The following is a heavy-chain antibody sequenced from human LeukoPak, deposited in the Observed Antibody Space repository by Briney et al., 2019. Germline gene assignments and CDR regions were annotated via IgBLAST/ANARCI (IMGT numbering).Heavy chain of an antibody. CDR1: GFRFSSSV. CDR3: VRRIPQYNAMDV. Sequence: GGSLRLSCAASGFRFSSSVMFWVRQAPGKGLEWVAVIWSEGTDKYYADSVRGRFTISRDNSKNTLYLQMNSLRAEDTAVYYCVRRIPQYNAMDVWGQGTTVIVSS. V-gene: IGHV3-33*07. D-gene: IGHD6-6*01. CDR2: IWSEGTDK. J-gene: IGHJ6*02.